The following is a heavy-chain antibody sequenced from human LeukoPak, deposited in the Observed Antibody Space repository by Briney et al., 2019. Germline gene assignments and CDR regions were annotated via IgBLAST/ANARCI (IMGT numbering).Heavy chain of an antibody. CDR3: AKGDGYNLRVSH. V-gene: IGHV3-30*18. J-gene: IGHJ4*02. CDR1: GFTFSSYV. CDR2: ISSDGSNK. Sequence: GGSLRLSRAASGFTFSSYVMHWVRQAPGKGLEWVAVISSDGSNKHYADSVKGRFTISRDNSKNTLCLQMNSLRVEDTAVYYCAKGDGYNLRVSHWGQGTLVTVSS. D-gene: IGHD5-24*01.